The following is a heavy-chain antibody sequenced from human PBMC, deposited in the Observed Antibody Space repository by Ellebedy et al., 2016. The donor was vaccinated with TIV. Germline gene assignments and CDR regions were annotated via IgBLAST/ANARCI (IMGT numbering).Heavy chain of an antibody. CDR1: GYSFTSYW. V-gene: IGHV5-10-1*01. Sequence: GESLKISCKGSGYSFTSYWISWVRQMPGKGLEWMGRIDPSDSYTNYSPSFQGHVTISADKSISTAYLQWSSLKASDTAMYYCARLWFGELSTFHGMDVWGQGTTVTVSS. CDR3: ARLWFGELSTFHGMDV. J-gene: IGHJ6*02. D-gene: IGHD3-10*01. CDR2: IDPSDSYT.